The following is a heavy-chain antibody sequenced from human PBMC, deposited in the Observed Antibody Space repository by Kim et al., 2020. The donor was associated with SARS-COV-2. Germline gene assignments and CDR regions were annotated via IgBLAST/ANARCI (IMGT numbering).Heavy chain of an antibody. CDR1: GFTFSSYS. D-gene: IGHD3-16*02. CDR2: ISSSSSTI. V-gene: IGHV3-48*02. Sequence: GGSLRLSCAASGFTFSSYSMNWVRQAPGKGLEWVSYISSSSSTIYYADSVKGRFTISRDNAKNSLYLQMNSLRDEDTAVYYCASLRHMITFGGVINYWGQGTLVTVSS. J-gene: IGHJ4*02. CDR3: ASLRHMITFGGVINY.